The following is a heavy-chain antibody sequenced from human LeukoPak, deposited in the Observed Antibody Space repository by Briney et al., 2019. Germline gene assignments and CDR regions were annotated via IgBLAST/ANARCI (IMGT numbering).Heavy chain of an antibody. Sequence: PGGSLRLSCAVSGFTFSDHCMTWVRQAPGKGLEWVADIKEDRREINYVDSVKGRFTISRDNAKYALYLQMSSLRAEDSAVYYCAKVGSGDSCYRAFDMWGRGTMVTVSS. D-gene: IGHD2-2*01. CDR3: AKVGSGDSCYRAFDM. J-gene: IGHJ3*02. CDR1: GFTFSDHC. CDR2: IKEDRREI. V-gene: IGHV3-7*01.